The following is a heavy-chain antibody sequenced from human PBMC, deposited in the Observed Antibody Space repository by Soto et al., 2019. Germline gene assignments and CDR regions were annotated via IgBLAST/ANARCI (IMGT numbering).Heavy chain of an antibody. CDR3: ARVGTVLRFLEWLPTSSFDP. V-gene: IGHV1-2*02. CDR1: GYTFTGYY. D-gene: IGHD3-3*01. J-gene: IGHJ5*02. Sequence: VASVKVSCKASGYTFTGYYMQWVRQAPGQGVEWVGWINPNSGGTNYAQKFQGRVTMTRDTSISTAYMELSRLRSDDTAVYYCARVGTVLRFLEWLPTSSFDPWGQGTLVTVSS. CDR2: INPNSGGT.